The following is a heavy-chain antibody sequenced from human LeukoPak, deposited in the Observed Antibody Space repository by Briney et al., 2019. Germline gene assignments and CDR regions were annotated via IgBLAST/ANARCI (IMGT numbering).Heavy chain of an antibody. CDR1: GFTFSSYS. CDR2: ISSSSSTI. D-gene: IGHD3-10*01. CDR3: ARGTGVLLWFGERLNWFDP. Sequence: PGVSLRLSCAASGFTFSSYSMNWVRQAPGKGLEWVSYISSSSSTIYYADSVKGRFTISRDNAKNSLYLQMNSLRAEDTAVYYCARGTGVLLWFGERLNWFDPWGQGTLVTVSS. J-gene: IGHJ5*02. V-gene: IGHV3-48*01.